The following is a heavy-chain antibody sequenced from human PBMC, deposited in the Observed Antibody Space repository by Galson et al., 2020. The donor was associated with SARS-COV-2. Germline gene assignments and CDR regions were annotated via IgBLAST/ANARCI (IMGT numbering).Heavy chain of an antibody. D-gene: IGHD4-17*01. CDR1: GYSISSGYY. CDR3: AREDYGGNFGVDAFNV. Sequence: SETLSLTCTVSGYSISSGYYCGWLRQPPGKGVECIGSVYHSGSTYYNASIKSRVSISVDTSNNQFSLKVTSVTAADTAVYYCAREDYGGNFGVDAFNVWGQGTIVAVSS. CDR2: VYHSGST. J-gene: IGHJ3*01. V-gene: IGHV4-38-2*02.